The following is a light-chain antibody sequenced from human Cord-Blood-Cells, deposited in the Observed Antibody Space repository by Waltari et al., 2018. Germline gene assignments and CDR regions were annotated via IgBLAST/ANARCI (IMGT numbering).Light chain of an antibody. Sequence: QSALTQPASVSGSPAQSIPISCTATSSDVGSYNFVSWYHQHPGKAPKLMIYEGSKRPSGVSNRFSGSKSGNTASLTISGLQAEDEADYYCCSYAGSSTVVFGGGTKLTVL. V-gene: IGLV2-23*01. J-gene: IGLJ2*01. CDR2: EGS. CDR1: SSDVGSYNF. CDR3: CSYAGSSTVV.